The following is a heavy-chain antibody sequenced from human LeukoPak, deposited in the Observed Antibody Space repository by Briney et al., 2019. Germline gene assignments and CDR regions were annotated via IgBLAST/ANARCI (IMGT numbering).Heavy chain of an antibody. CDR3: ARTMVRGVPDI. J-gene: IGHJ3*02. CDR2: IIPIFGTA. V-gene: IGHV1-69*13. CDR1: GYTFTSYA. D-gene: IGHD3-10*01. Sequence: SVKVSCKASGYTFTSYAMNWVRQAPGQGLEWMGGIIPIFGTANYAQKFQGRVTITADESTSTAYMELSSLRSEDTAVYYCARTMVRGVPDIWGQGTMVTVSS.